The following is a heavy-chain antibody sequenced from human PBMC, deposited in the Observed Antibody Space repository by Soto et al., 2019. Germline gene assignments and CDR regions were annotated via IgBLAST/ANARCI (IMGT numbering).Heavy chain of an antibody. V-gene: IGHV1-69*13. CDR1: GVTFSSYA. Sequence: SVKVSCKASGVTFSSYAISWVRQAPGQGLEWMGGIIPIFGTANYAQKFQGRVTITADESTSTAYMELSSLRSEDTAVYYCARDSSGQSSDYYYGMDVWGQGTTVTVSS. D-gene: IGHD3-22*01. CDR3: ARDSSGQSSDYYYGMDV. J-gene: IGHJ6*02. CDR2: IIPIFGTA.